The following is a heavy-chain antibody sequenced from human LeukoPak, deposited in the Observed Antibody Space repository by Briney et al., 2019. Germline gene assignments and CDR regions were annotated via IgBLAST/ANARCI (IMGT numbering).Heavy chain of an antibody. J-gene: IGHJ4*02. CDR2: IKHDESEK. D-gene: IGHD4-23*01. V-gene: IGHV3-7*03. CDR1: GFTLSSYW. CDR3: ARDNGGSLDH. Sequence: GGSLRLSCAASGFTLSSYWMAWVRQAPGKGLEWVSNIKHDESEKYYAESVRGRLTISRENAKNSLYLQMNSLRAEDTALDDCARDNGGSLDHWCQGTLLTVSS.